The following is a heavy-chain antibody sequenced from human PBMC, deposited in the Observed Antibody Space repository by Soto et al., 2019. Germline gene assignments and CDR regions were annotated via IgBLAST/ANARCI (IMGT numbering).Heavy chain of an antibody. V-gene: IGHV5-10-1*01. Sequence: GESLKISCEASGYMFPIYHISWVRQMPGKGLEWVGKIDPSDSRTMYRPSSRARITISVDKSINTAYLEWGRLKASDTAMYYCARNDCRRTSCYNDFFDPWGQGTLVTVSS. D-gene: IGHD3-10*01. CDR3: ARNDCRRTSCYNDFFDP. J-gene: IGHJ5*02. CDR2: IDPSDSRT. CDR1: GYMFPIYH.